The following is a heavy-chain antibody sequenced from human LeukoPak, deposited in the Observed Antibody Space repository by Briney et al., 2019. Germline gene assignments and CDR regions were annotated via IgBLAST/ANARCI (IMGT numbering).Heavy chain of an antibody. CDR1: GFVFSTFA. Sequence: PGGSLRLSCASSGFVFSTFAMSWVCRAPGKGLDWIAAISGSGDNTYYADSVKGRFTISRDKSEKRVHLHMNSLRGDDTAIYYCAKGTNIVATIFDSWGQGALVAVSS. CDR3: AKGTNIVATIFDS. J-gene: IGHJ4*02. CDR2: ISGSGDNT. V-gene: IGHV3-23*01. D-gene: IGHD5-12*01.